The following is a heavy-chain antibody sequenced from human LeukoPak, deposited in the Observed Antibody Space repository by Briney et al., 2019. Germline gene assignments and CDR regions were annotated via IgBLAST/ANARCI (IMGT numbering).Heavy chain of an antibody. CDR2: IKDDGSEI. J-gene: IGHJ4*02. CDR3: AREWN. CDR1: GFTFRTDW. V-gene: IGHV3-7*01. Sequence: PTGGSLRLSCVAYGFTFRTDWMSWVRQAPGKGPEWVASIKDDGSEIYYVDSVRGRFTISRDNAKNSLYLQMNSLRAEDTAVYYCAREWNWGQGSLVTVSS.